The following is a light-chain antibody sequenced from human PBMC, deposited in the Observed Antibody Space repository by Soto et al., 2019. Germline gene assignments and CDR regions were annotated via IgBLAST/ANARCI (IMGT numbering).Light chain of an antibody. CDR2: GPS. Sequence: EIVLTQSPGTLSLSPGERATLSCRASQSVTSNYLAWYQQKPGQAPRLLIYGPSSRATGIPDRFSGSGSGTDFTLTISRLEPEDFAVYYCKQYGSSPGWTFGQGTKVEIK. V-gene: IGKV3-20*01. J-gene: IGKJ1*01. CDR1: QSVTSNY. CDR3: KQYGSSPGWT.